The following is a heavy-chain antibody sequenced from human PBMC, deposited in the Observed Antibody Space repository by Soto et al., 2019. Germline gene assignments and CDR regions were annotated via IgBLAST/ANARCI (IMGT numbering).Heavy chain of an antibody. V-gene: IGHV1-8*01. CDR3: ARWDYGVSARFDY. CDR2: MNPNSGNT. J-gene: IGHJ4*02. D-gene: IGHD4-17*01. CDR1: GYTFTSHD. Sequence: QVQLVQSGTEVKKPGASVKVSCKASGYTFTSHDINWVRQATGQGLEWMGWMNPNSGNTGYAQKFQGRVTMTRNTSISTDYVELSSLRSEDTAVYYCARWDYGVSARFDYWGQGTLVTVSS.